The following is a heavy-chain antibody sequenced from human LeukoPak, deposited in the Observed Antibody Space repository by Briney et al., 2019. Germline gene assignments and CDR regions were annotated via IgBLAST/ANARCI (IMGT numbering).Heavy chain of an antibody. CDR3: ARGRYYFDSSEIFY. J-gene: IGHJ4*02. Sequence: PSETLSLTCGVHGGSFSGYYWTWIRQPPGKGLDWVGEIIHSGDPNYNPSLESRVTISIDTSNNQSSLKLTSVTAADTAVYYCARGRYYFDSSEIFYWSQGTLVTVSS. CDR1: GGSFSGYY. V-gene: IGHV4-34*01. CDR2: IIHSGDP. D-gene: IGHD3-22*01.